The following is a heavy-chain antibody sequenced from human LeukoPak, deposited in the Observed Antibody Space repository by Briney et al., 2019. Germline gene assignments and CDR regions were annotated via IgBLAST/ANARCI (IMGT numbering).Heavy chain of an antibody. D-gene: IGHD3-22*01. CDR2: INHSGST. Sequence: PSETLSLTCAVYGGSFGGYYWSWIRQPPGKGLEWIGEINHSGSTNYNLSLKSRVTISVDTSKNQFSLKLSSVTAADTAVYYCARRRADDSSGYYFDFDYWGQGTLVTVSS. CDR3: ARRRADDSSGYYFDFDY. J-gene: IGHJ4*02. CDR1: GGSFGGYY. V-gene: IGHV4-34*01.